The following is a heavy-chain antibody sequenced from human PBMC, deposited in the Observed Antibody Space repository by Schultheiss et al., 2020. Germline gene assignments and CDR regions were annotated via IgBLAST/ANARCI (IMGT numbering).Heavy chain of an antibody. J-gene: IGHJ3*02. CDR1: GFTFSSYG. CDR2: ISYDGSNK. CDR3: ARGRDIVVVVAATPDAFDI. V-gene: IGHV3-30*03. D-gene: IGHD2-15*01. Sequence: GGSLRLSCAASGFTFSSYGMHWVRQAPGKGLEWVAVISYDGSNKYYADSVKGRFTISRDNSKNTLYLQMNSLRAEDTAVYYCARGRDIVVVVAATPDAFDIWGQGTMVTVSS.